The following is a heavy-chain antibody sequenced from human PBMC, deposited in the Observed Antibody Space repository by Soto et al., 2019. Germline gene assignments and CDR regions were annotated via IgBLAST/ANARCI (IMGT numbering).Heavy chain of an antibody. D-gene: IGHD1-26*01. J-gene: IGHJ4*02. CDR1: GFTFSRYT. Sequence: GGSLRLSCSASGFTFSRYTINWVRQAPGKGLEWLSYISGGGGTMSYADSVKGRVTMSRDNAKNSLYLQMDSLRAEDTAVYYCARDKSGTYSIDYWGQGTLVTVAS. CDR2: ISGGGGTM. CDR3: ARDKSGTYSIDY. V-gene: IGHV3-48*04.